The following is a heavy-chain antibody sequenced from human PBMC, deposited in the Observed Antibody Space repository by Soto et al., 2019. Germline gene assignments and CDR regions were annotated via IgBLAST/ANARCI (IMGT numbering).Heavy chain of an antibody. D-gene: IGHD3-16*01. J-gene: IGHJ6*02. CDR3: ARGGYYDNSCGKLSHYGLFV. Sequence: QDQLAQSANEVKKPGASVSVSCKAAGYTFIRYGIAWVRQAPGQGLEWMGWISTYNDYTVYAQKFQGRVSMTADTSTRSVYMNLRGLKSDATAVYYCARGGYYDNSCGKLSHYGLFVWGQGTSVSVPS. CDR1: GYTFIRYG. V-gene: IGHV1-18*01. CDR2: ISTYNDYT.